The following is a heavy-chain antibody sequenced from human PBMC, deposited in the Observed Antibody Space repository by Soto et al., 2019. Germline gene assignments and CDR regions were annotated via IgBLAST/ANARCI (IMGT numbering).Heavy chain of an antibody. J-gene: IGHJ3*02. Sequence: SVKVSCKASGGTFSSYAISWVRQAPGQGLEWMGGIIPIFGTANYAQKFQGRVTIAADESTSTAYMELSSLRSEDTAVYYCARDSAGFLRAFDIWGQGTMVTVSS. CDR3: ARDSAGFLRAFDI. CDR2: IIPIFGTA. D-gene: IGHD6-25*01. V-gene: IGHV1-69*13. CDR1: GGTFSSYA.